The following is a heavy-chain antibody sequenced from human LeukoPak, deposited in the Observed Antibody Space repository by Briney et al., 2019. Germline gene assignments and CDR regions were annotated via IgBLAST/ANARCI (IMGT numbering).Heavy chain of an antibody. J-gene: IGHJ4*02. CDR3: AKHLVSAYGDPKHFDY. CDR1: RGSISGYY. CDR2: IYYSGNT. Sequence: SETLSLTCTVSRGSISGYYWSGIRQPPGKGREWIGDIYYSGNTNYNPSLESRVTMSVDTSKNLVSLNLISVTAADTAVYYCAKHLVSAYGDPKHFDYWGQGILVTVSS. D-gene: IGHD4-17*01. V-gene: IGHV4-59*08.